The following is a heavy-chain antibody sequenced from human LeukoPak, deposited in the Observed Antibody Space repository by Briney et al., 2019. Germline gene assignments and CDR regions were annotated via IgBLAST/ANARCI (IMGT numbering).Heavy chain of an antibody. CDR1: GFTFGDYA. CDR3: TRVPIRTVTMVIVVRGHDAFDI. V-gene: IGHV3-49*04. Sequence: GGSLRLSCTASGFTFGDYAMSWVRQAPGKGLEWVGFIRSKAYGGTTEYAASVKGRFTISRDDSKSIAYLQMNSLQTEDTAVYSCTRVPIRTVTMVIVVRGHDAFDIWGQGTMVTVSS. D-gene: IGHD3-22*01. J-gene: IGHJ3*02. CDR2: IRSKAYGGTT.